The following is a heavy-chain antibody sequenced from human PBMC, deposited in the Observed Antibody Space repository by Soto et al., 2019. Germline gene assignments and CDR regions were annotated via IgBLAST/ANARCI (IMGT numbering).Heavy chain of an antibody. V-gene: IGHV1-69*01. J-gene: IGHJ3*02. CDR2: IIPIFGTA. CDR3: ARGDGDGYHQGSGAFDI. D-gene: IGHD5-12*01. Sequence: QVQLVQSGAEVKKPGSSVKVSCKASGGTFSSYAISWVRQAPGQGLEWMGGIIPIFGTANYAQKFQGRVTITADESTSTAYMELSSLRSEDTAVYYCARGDGDGYHQGSGAFDIWGQGTMVTVSS. CDR1: GGTFSSYA.